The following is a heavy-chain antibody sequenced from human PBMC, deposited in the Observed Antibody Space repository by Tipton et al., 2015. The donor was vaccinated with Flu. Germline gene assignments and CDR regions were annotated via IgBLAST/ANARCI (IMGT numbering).Heavy chain of an antibody. D-gene: IGHD4-11*01. V-gene: IGHV4-38-2*01. J-gene: IGHJ5*02. CDR2: VSRSGST. CDR3: ARRDYSNYVSDPKSWFDP. CDR1: GDSISSYYH. Sequence: TLSLTCAVSGDSISSYYHWGGIRQFPGKGLGWIGTVSRSGSTVYNPPLTSRVTISFDRSNNQFSQNLKSVTAADRAVYYCARRDYSNYVSDPKSWFDPWGQGTLVAVSS.